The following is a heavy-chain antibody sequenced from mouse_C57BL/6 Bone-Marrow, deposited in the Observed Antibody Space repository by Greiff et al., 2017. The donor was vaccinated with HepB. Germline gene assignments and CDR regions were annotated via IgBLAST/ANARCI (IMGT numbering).Heavy chain of an antibody. J-gene: IGHJ2*01. D-gene: IGHD2-1*01. CDR2: IHPNSGST. CDR1: GYTFTSYW. V-gene: IGHV1-64*01. Sequence: VQLVESGAELVKPGASVKLSCKASGYTFTSYWMHWVKQRPGQGLEWIGMIHPNSGSTNYNEKFKSKATLTVDKSSSTAYMQLSSLTSEDSAVYYCARNPVLLSYYFDYWGQGTTLTVSS. CDR3: ARNPVLLSYYFDY.